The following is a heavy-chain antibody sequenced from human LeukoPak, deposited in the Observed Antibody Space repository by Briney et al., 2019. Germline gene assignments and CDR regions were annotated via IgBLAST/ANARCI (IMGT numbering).Heavy chain of an antibody. V-gene: IGHV3-7*01. J-gene: IGHJ4*02. D-gene: IGHD6-13*01. Sequence: GGSLRLSCAASGFTFSNYALSWVRQAPGKGLEWVANINQDGRTINYGDPVKGRFTISRDNARNSLYLQMTSLRAEDTALYYCATDRGYSTFDYWGQGTLVTVSS. CDR1: GFTFSNYA. CDR2: INQDGRTI. CDR3: ATDRGYSTFDY.